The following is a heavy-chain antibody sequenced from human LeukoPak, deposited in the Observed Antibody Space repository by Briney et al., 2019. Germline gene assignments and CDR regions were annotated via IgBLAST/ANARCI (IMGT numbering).Heavy chain of an antibody. CDR2: INPNSGGT. V-gene: IGHV1-2*02. J-gene: IGHJ5*02. D-gene: IGHD3-10*01. CDR1: GGTFSSYA. Sequence: ASVKVSCKASGGTFSSYAISWVRQAPGQGLEWMGWINPNSGGTNYAQKFQGRVTMTRDTSISTAYMELRRLRFDDTAVYYCARGERNYGSSWGQGTLVTVSS. CDR3: ARGERNYGSS.